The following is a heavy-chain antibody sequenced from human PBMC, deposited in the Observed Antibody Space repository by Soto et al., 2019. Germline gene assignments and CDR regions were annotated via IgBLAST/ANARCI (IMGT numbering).Heavy chain of an antibody. J-gene: IGHJ4*02. Sequence: VQLQESGPGLLRPSETLSLTSTVSGGPISSGNFYWSWIRQPPGKGLQSIGYIYFSGSTSYSPCLKSRLTISLNTSNNQFSLKLTSVTAADTAVYYCAHDSHGGNTYFDLWGQGALVTVSS. V-gene: IGHV4-30-4*01. CDR1: GGPISSGNFY. CDR2: IYFSGST. CDR3: AHDSHGGNTYFDL. D-gene: IGHD1-26*01.